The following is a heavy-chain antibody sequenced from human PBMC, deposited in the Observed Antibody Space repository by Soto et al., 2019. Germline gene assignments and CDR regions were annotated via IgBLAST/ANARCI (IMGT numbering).Heavy chain of an antibody. J-gene: IGHJ5*02. CDR2: IYYSGST. V-gene: IGHV4-39*01. D-gene: IGHD6-19*01. CDR3: ARHYSSGSRNWFDP. Sequence: SETLSLTCSVSGGSINSSSYFWGWVRQPLGKGLEWIGSIYYSGSTYYNPSLRSRVTISVDTSKNQFSLKLSSVTAADTAVFYCARHYSSGSRNWFDPWGQGTLVTVSS. CDR1: GGSINSSSYF.